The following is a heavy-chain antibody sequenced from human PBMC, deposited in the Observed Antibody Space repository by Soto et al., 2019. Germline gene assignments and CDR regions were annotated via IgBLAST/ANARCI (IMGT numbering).Heavy chain of an antibody. CDR3: AKSLSCYGDFDY. CDR2: ISWNSGRI. J-gene: IGHJ4*02. Sequence: EVQLVASGGGLVQPGRSLRLSCAASGFTFDDYAMHWVRQAPGKGLEWVSGISWNSGRIGYADSVKGRFTISRDNAKNYLYLQMNSLRAEDTALYYCAKSLSCYGDFDYWGQGTLVTVSS. CDR1: GFTFDDYA. D-gene: IGHD4-17*01. V-gene: IGHV3-9*01.